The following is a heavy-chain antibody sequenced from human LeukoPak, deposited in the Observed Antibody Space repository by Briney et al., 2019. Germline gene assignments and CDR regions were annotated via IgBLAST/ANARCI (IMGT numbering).Heavy chain of an antibody. J-gene: IGHJ3*02. V-gene: IGHV4-30-2*01. Sequence: SETLSLTCTVSGGSISSGGYYWSWIRQPPGKGLEWIGYIYHSGSTYYNPSLKSRVTISVDRSKNQFSLKLSSVTAADTAVYYCARVPGGNYYDSNPRDAFDIWGQGTMVTVPS. D-gene: IGHD3-22*01. CDR2: IYHSGST. CDR1: GGSISSGGYY. CDR3: ARVPGGNYYDSNPRDAFDI.